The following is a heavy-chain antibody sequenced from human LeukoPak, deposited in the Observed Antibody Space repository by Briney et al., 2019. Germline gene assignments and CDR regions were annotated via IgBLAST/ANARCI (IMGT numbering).Heavy chain of an antibody. CDR3: ANVVTASNWYFDL. Sequence: SETLSLTCAVSGGSISGSNWWSWVRQPPGKGLEWIGEIYHSGSTNYNPSLKSRVTISVDTSKNQFSLKLSSVTAADTAVYYCANVVTASNWYFDLWGRGTLVTVSS. V-gene: IGHV4-4*02. J-gene: IGHJ2*01. CDR1: GGSISGSNW. CDR2: IYHSGST. D-gene: IGHD2-21*02.